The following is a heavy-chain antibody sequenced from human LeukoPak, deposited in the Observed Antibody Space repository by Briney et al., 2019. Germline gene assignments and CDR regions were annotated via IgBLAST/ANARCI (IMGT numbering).Heavy chain of an antibody. CDR3: ARDRDRFWNDANDAFDI. CDR1: GFTFSSYW. CDR2: INSDGSST. J-gene: IGHJ3*02. V-gene: IGHV3-74*01. Sequence: GGSLRLSWAAAGFTFSSYWMHWVRQAPGKGLVLGSRINSDGSSTSYADSVKGRFTISRDNAKNTLYLQMNSLRAEDTAVYYCARDRDRFWNDANDAFDIWGQGTMVTVSS. D-gene: IGHD1-1*01.